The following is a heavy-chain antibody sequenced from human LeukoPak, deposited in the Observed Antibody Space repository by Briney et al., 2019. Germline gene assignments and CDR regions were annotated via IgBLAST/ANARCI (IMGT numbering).Heavy chain of an antibody. V-gene: IGHV3-30*04. J-gene: IGHJ4*02. CDR1: GFTFSSYA. CDR3: AKGALLWFGELFDNYFDY. D-gene: IGHD3-10*01. Sequence: GGSLRLSCAASGFTFSSYAMHWVRQAPGKGLEWVAVISYDGSNKYYADSVKGRFTISRDNSKNTLYLQMNSLRAEDTAVYYCAKGALLWFGELFDNYFDYWGQGTLVTVSS. CDR2: ISYDGSNK.